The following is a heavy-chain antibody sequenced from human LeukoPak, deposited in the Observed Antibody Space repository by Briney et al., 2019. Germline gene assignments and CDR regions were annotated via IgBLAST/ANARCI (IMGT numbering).Heavy chain of an antibody. CDR3: SRVDYYHQFDY. CDR2: INPNSGGT. V-gene: IGHV1-2*02. D-gene: IGHD3-22*01. J-gene: IGHJ4*02. CDR1: GYTFTGYY. Sequence: ASVKVSCKASGYTFTGYYIHWVRQAPGQGLEWMGWINPNSGGTNCAQKFQGRLTMTRDTSIRAAYMELNSLRSDDTAVYYCSRVDYYHQFDYWGQGTPVTVSS.